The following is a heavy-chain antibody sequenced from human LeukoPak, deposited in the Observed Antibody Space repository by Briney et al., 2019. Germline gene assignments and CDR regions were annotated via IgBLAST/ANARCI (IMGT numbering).Heavy chain of an antibody. J-gene: IGHJ4*02. D-gene: IGHD5-12*01. Sequence: GGSPRLSCAASGFTFSSYGMHWVRQAPGKGLEWVAVIWYDGSNKYYADSVKGRFTISRDNSKNTLYLQMNSLRAEDTAVYYCARDHGYTYFDYWGQGTLVTVSS. CDR3: ARDHGYTYFDY. CDR1: GFTFSSYG. CDR2: IWYDGSNK. V-gene: IGHV3-33*01.